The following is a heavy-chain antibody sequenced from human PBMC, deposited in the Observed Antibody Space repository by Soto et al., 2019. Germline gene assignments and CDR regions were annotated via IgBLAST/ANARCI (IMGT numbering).Heavy chain of an antibody. D-gene: IGHD5-12*01. CDR3: AKDRGDGYNFGGYFDY. J-gene: IGHJ4*02. CDR2: ISGSGGST. CDR1: GFTFSSYA. V-gene: IGHV3-23*01. Sequence: GGSLRLSCAASGFTFSSYAMSWVRQAPGKGLEWVSAISGSGGSTYYADSVKGRFTISRDNSKNTLYLQMNSLRAEDTAVYYCAKDRGDGYNFGGYFDYWGQGTLVTVSS.